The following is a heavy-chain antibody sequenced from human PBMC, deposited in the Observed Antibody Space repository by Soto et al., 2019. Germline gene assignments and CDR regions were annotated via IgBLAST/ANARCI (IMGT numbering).Heavy chain of an antibody. J-gene: IGHJ2*01. CDR2: IYYSGST. CDR3: AREYGDWYFDL. CDR1: GGSITNGDYY. D-gene: IGHD4-17*01. V-gene: IGHV4-31*03. Sequence: QVQLQESGPGLVKPSQTLSLTCTVSGGSITNGDYYWSWIRQHPWKGLECIGYIYYSGSTYYNPSLKSRVTMSVDTSKNQFSLKVTSVTVADTAAYYCAREYGDWYFDLWGRGTLVTVSS.